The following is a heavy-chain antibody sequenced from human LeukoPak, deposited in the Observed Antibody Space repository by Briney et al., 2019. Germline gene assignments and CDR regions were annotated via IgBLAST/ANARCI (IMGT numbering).Heavy chain of an antibody. CDR1: GGSISSYY. J-gene: IGHJ4*02. CDR3: ASTKMVTGFDY. Sequence: SETLSLTCTVSGGSISSYYWSWIRQPAGKGLEWIGRIYTSGSTNYDPSLKSRVTMSVDTSKNQFSLKLSSVTAADTAVCYCASTKMVTGFDYWGQGTLVTVSS. CDR2: IYTSGST. D-gene: IGHD5-18*01. V-gene: IGHV4-4*07.